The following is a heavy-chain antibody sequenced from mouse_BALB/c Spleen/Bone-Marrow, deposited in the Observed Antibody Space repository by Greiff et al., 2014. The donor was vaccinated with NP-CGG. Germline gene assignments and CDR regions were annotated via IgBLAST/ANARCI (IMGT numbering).Heavy chain of an antibody. CDR1: GFTFSDFY. J-gene: IGHJ3*01. Sequence: EVKLMESGGGLVQPGDSLRLSCAASGFTFSDFYMQWVRQPPGKRLEWIAASSNNAKYYTIEYSASVKGRSIVSRATSQSVLYLQMNAMRAEDTAIYYYARDVGYGNYFVYWGQGTLVTVSA. D-gene: IGHD2-10*02. V-gene: IGHV7-1*02. CDR2: SSNNAKYYTI. CDR3: ARDVGYGNYFVY.